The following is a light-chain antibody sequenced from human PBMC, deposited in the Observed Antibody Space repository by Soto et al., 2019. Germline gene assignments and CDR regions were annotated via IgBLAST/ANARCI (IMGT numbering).Light chain of an antibody. CDR3: QQYNNWPPT. CDR1: QSVSSN. CDR2: GAS. V-gene: IGKV3-15*01. J-gene: IGKJ1*01. Sequence: EVVMTQSPASLSVSPGERATLCCRASQSVSSNLAWYQQKPGQAPRLLIYGASTRAAGIPARFSGSGSGTDFTLTITSLQSEDFGVYYCQQYNNWPPTFGQGTKVDI.